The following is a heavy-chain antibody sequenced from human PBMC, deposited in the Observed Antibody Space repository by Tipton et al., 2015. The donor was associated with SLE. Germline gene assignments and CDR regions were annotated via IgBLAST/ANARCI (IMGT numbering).Heavy chain of an antibody. J-gene: IGHJ4*02. CDR1: GGSISSSSYY. CDR3: ASYSSSYFDY. Sequence: TLSLTCTVSGGSISSSSYYWSWIRQHPRKGLEWIGYIYYSGSTHYDPSLRSRVTISVDTSKNQFSLKLSSVTAADTAVYYCASYSSSYFDYWGQGTLVTVSS. D-gene: IGHD6-6*01. CDR2: IYYSGST. V-gene: IGHV4-31*03.